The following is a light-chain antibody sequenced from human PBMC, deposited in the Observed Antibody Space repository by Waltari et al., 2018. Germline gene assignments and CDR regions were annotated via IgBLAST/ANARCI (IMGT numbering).Light chain of an antibody. Sequence: DIQMTQSPSSLSASVGDRVTITCRSSQSISSYLKWYQHKPGKAPKLLIYAASSVQSGVPSRFSGSGSGTDFTLTISSLQPEDFATYYCQQSYSTPLTFGGGTKVEIK. J-gene: IGKJ4*01. CDR3: QQSYSTPLT. V-gene: IGKV1-39*01. CDR1: QSISSY. CDR2: AAS.